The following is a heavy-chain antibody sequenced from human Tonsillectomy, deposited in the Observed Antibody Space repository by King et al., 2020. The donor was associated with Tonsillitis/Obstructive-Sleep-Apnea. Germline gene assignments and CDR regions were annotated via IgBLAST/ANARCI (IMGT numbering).Heavy chain of an antibody. V-gene: IGHV1-3*01. D-gene: IGHD2-2*01. CDR3: ARGXCDXTXXXASFDY. J-gene: IGHJ4*02. Sequence: QLVQSGAEVKKPGASVKVSCKASGYTFTNYAMHWVRQAPGQRLEWMGWIIAGNGNTKYSQKFQGRVTITRDTSATTAYMELSSLRSEDTAVDYCARGXCDXTXXXASFDYXGXGTLVTVSS. CDR2: IIAGNGNT. CDR1: GYTFTNYA.